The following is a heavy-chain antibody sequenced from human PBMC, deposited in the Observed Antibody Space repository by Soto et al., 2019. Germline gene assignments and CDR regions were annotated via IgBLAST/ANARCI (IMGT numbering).Heavy chain of an antibody. V-gene: IGHV4-59*08. CDR1: GGSISSYY. CDR3: ARRYGGNFDY. Sequence: PSETLSLTCTVSGGSISSYYWSWIRQPPGKGLEWIGYIYYSGSTNYNPSLKSRVTISVDTSKNQFSLKLNSMTAADTAVYYCARRYGGNFDYWGQGTLVTVSS. CDR2: IYYSGST. J-gene: IGHJ4*02. D-gene: IGHD1-26*01.